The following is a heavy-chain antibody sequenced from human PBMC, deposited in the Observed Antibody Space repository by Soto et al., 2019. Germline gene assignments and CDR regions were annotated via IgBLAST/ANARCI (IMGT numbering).Heavy chain of an antibody. CDR2: IYWDDDK. Sequence: QITLKESGPTRVKPTQTLTLTCTFSGFSLSTSGVGLGWIRQPPGKALERLALIYWDDDKRYSPSLKSRLTNTQDTSKNPGVLTMTNMDPVDTATYYCAHRAGLQGNWNGGYFDFWGQGALVTVSS. CDR3: AHRAGLQGNWNGGYFDF. CDR1: GFSLSTSGVG. J-gene: IGHJ4*02. D-gene: IGHD1-1*01. V-gene: IGHV2-5*02.